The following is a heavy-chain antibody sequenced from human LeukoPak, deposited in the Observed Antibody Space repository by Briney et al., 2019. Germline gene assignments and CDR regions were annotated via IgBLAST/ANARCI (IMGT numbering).Heavy chain of an antibody. CDR1: GFTFSTYE. Sequence: PGGSLRLSCVASGFTFSTYEMNWVRQAPGKGLEWVSYSSGSGSTTYYADSVKGRFTISRDNSKTRLFLHMSSLRPEDTALYYCASNAYNRGWSLTSWGQGTLVTVSS. D-gene: IGHD6-19*01. CDR2: SSGSGSTT. V-gene: IGHV3-48*03. J-gene: IGHJ5*02. CDR3: ASNAYNRGWSLTS.